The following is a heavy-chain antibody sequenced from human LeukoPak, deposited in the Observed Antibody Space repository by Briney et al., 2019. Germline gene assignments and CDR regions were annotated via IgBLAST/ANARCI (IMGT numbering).Heavy chain of an antibody. CDR1: GGSISSGGYS. Sequence: SETLSLTCTVSGGSISSGGYSWSWIRQHPGKGLEWIGYIYYSGSTYYNPSLKSRVTISVDTSKNQFSLKLSSVTAADTAVYYCAREPATRDWFDPWGQGTLVTVSS. CDR3: AREPATRDWFDP. J-gene: IGHJ5*02. CDR2: IYYSGST. V-gene: IGHV4-31*03.